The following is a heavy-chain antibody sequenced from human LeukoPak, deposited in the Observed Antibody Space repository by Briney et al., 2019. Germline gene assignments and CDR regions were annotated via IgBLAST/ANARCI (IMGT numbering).Heavy chain of an antibody. J-gene: IGHJ4*02. Sequence: GGSLRLSCAASGFTFSDFWMGWVRQAPGKGLEWVANINQGGSESYYVDSVKGRFTISRDNAKKSLFLQMNSLSAEDTAVYYCTKGRSNHYWGQGTLVTVST. CDR1: GFTFSDFW. CDR2: INQGGSES. CDR3: TKGRSNHY. D-gene: IGHD4-11*01. V-gene: IGHV3-7*01.